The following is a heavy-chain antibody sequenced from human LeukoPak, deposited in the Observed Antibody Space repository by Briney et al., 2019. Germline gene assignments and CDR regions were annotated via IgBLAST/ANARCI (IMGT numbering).Heavy chain of an antibody. CDR1: GFTFSSYS. J-gene: IGHJ3*02. Sequence: GGSLRLSCAASGFTFSSYSMNWVRQAPGKGLEWVSYISSSSTIYYADSVKGRFTISRDNAKSSLYLQMNSLRAEDTAVYYCASPLGNYYDSSGPIWGQGTTVTVSS. CDR2: ISSSSTI. D-gene: IGHD3-22*01. CDR3: ASPLGNYYDSSGPI. V-gene: IGHV3-48*04.